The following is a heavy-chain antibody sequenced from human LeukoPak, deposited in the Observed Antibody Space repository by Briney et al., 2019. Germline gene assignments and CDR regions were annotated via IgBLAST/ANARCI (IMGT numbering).Heavy chain of an antibody. CDR1: GGSISSGSYY. J-gene: IGHJ4*02. CDR2: IYTSGST. D-gene: IGHD3-3*01. CDR3: ARDSITIFGEAFDY. V-gene: IGHV4-61*02. Sequence: SQTLSLTCTVSGGSISSGSYYWSWIRQPAGKGLEWIGRIYTSGSTNYNPSLKSRVTISVDTSKNQFSLKLSSVTAADTAVYYCARDSITIFGEAFDYWGQGTLVTVSS.